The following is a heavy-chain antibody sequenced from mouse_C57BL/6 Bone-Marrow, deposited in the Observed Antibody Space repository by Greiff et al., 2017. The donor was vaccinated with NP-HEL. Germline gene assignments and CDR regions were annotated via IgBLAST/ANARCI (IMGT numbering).Heavy chain of an antibody. CDR2: IYPGDGDT. J-gene: IGHJ3*01. V-gene: IGHV1-82*01. CDR1: GYAFSSSW. D-gene: IGHD1-1*01. Sequence: VKLQQSGPELVKPGASVKISCKASGYAFSSSWMNWVKQRPGKGLEWIGRIYPGDGDTNYNGKFKGKATLTADKSSSTAYMQLSSLTSEDSAVYFCARNYGSSVFAYWGQGTLVTVSA. CDR3: ARNYGSSVFAY.